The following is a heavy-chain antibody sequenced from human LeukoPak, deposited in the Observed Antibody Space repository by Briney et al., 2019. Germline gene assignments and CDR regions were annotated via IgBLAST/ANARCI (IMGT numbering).Heavy chain of an antibody. V-gene: IGHV4-59*01. CDR1: GGSISSYY. CDR2: IYYSGST. CDR3: ARIRSFSGYRFDP. J-gene: IGHJ5*02. Sequence: PSETLSLTCTVSGGSISSYYWSWIRQPPGKGLEWIGYIYYSGSTNYNPSLKSRVTISVDTSKNQFSLKLSSVTAADTAVYYCARIRSFSGYRFDPWGQGTLVTVSS. D-gene: IGHD6-13*01.